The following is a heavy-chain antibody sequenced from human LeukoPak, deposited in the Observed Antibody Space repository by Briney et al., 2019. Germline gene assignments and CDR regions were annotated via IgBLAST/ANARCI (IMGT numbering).Heavy chain of an antibody. CDR3: ARPGGDRIYSSFDY. CDR2: INYSGST. J-gene: IGHJ4*02. Sequence: PSETLSLTCTVSGASIRSSSYYWGWIRQPPGKGLEWIGSINYSGSTYYNPSLKSRVTISVDTSKNQFSLKLSSVTAADTAVYYCARPGGDRIYSSFDYWGQGTLVTVSS. V-gene: IGHV4-39*01. CDR1: GASIRSSSYY. D-gene: IGHD6-13*01.